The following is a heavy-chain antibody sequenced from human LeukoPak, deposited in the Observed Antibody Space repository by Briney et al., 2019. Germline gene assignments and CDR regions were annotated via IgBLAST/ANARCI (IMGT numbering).Heavy chain of an antibody. CDR2: INWNSGRT. J-gene: IGHJ1*01. V-gene: IGHV3-9*01. CDR1: GFTFDDYA. CDR3: AKDYYDFWSGYSD. Sequence: GGSLRLSCAASGFTFDDYAMHWVRQAPGKGLEWVSSINWNSGRTDYADSVKGRFTISRDNAKKSLYLQMNSLRAEDTALYYCAKDYYDFWSGYSDWGQGTLVTVSS. D-gene: IGHD3-3*01.